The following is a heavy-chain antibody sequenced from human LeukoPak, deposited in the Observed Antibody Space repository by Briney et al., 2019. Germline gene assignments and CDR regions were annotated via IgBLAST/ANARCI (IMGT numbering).Heavy chain of an antibody. CDR3: AKARSSVITGLVDY. Sequence: PGGSLRLSCAASGFTFSSYAMSWVRQAPGKGLEWVSAISGSGGSTYYADSVKGRFTISRDNSKNTLYLQMNSLRAEDAAVYYCAKARSSVITGLVDYWGQGTLVTVSP. V-gene: IGHV3-23*01. CDR1: GFTFSSYA. D-gene: IGHD3-22*01. J-gene: IGHJ4*02. CDR2: ISGSGGST.